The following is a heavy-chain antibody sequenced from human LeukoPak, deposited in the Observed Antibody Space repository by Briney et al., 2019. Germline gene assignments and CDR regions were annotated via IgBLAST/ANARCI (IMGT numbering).Heavy chain of an antibody. Sequence: GRSLRHSCAASGFTFSSYGMHWVRQAPGEGLEWVAVISYDGSNKYYGDSVKGRFTISRDNSKNTLYLQMNSLRAEDTAVYYCAKDLSSSSGYFQHWGQGTLVTVSS. CDR1: GFTFSSYG. CDR3: AKDLSSSSGYFQH. J-gene: IGHJ1*01. V-gene: IGHV3-30*18. CDR2: ISYDGSNK. D-gene: IGHD6-6*01.